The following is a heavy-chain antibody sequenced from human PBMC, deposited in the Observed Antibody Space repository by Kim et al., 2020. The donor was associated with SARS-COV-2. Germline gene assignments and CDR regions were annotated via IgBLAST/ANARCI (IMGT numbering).Heavy chain of an antibody. CDR3: ARGLVTMVRGVEDY. J-gene: IGHJ4*02. V-gene: IGHV1-8*01. Sequence: YAQKFQGRGTMTRNTSISTAYMGLSSLRSEDTAVYYCARGLVTMVRGVEDYWGQGTLVTVSS. D-gene: IGHD3-10*01.